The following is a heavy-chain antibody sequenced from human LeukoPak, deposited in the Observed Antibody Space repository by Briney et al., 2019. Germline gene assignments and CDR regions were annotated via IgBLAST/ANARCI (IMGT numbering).Heavy chain of an antibody. CDR3: AREHCSGGSCYSIYYYYYMDV. D-gene: IGHD2-15*01. CDR1: GGSISSSSYY. V-gene: IGHV4-39*07. Sequence: PSETLSPTCTVSGGSISSSSYYWGWIRQPPGKGLEWIGSIYYSGSTYYNPSLKSRVTISVGTSKNQFSLKLSSVTAADTAVYYCAREHCSGGSCYSIYYYYYMDVWGKGTTVTVSS. CDR2: IYYSGST. J-gene: IGHJ6*03.